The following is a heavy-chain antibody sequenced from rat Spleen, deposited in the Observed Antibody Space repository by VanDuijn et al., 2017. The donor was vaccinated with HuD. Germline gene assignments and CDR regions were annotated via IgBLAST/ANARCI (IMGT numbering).Heavy chain of an antibody. D-gene: IGHD1-2*01. CDR3: TTDRFITIAATPDY. CDR2: TSPSGGST. Sequence: EVQLVESGGGLVQPGRSLKLSCTASGFTFTNQDMACVRQAPTMGLVWVASTSPSGGSTDYRDSVKGRFTISRDNAKSTLYLQMDSLRSEDTATYYCTTDRFITIAATPDYWGQGVMVTVSS. J-gene: IGHJ2*01. CDR1: GFTFTNQD. V-gene: IGHV5-19*01.